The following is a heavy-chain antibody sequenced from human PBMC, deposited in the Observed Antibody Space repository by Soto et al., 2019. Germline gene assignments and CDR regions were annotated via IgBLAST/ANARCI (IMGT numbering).Heavy chain of an antibody. D-gene: IGHD1-26*01. J-gene: IGHJ6*02. CDR1: GGSVSSKNYY. CDR2: IYYTGTT. V-gene: IGHV4-39*01. CDR3: TATRPKWDLPSLDDYHGMDV. Sequence: SETLSLTCSVSGGSVSSKNYYWGWVRQPPGKGPEWIGCIYYTGTTYYNPSLRSRVTISIDTSKNWFSLSLSTVTAADTSMYFCTATRPKWDLPSLDDYHGMDVWGPGTTVTVSS.